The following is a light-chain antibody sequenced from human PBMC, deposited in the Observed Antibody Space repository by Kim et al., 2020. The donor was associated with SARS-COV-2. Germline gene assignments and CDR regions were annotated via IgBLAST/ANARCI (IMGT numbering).Light chain of an antibody. J-gene: IGLJ1*01. CDR2: GKN. V-gene: IGLV1-44*01. Sequence: GQRVAISCSGSTSNIGSNSVNWYQQLPGAAPKVLIYGKNQRPSGVPDRFSGSKSGTSASLAISGLQFEDEADYHCAGWDDIMNGQVFGTGTKVTVL. CDR1: TSNIGSNS. CDR3: AGWDDIMNGQV.